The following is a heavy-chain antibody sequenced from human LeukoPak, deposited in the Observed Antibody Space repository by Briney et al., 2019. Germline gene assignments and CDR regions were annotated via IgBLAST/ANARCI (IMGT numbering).Heavy chain of an antibody. CDR1: GYTFTSYV. J-gene: IGHJ4*02. V-gene: IGHV1-18*01. D-gene: IGHD2-2*01. Sequence: GASVKVSCKASGYTFTSYVISWVRQAPGQGLEWMGWISAYNGDTNYAQNLQGRVTMTADTSTSTAYMELRSLRSDDTAVYYCARGLGVVVSADIHPAAYWGQGTLVTVSS. CDR3: ARGLGVVVSADIHPAAY. CDR2: ISAYNGDT.